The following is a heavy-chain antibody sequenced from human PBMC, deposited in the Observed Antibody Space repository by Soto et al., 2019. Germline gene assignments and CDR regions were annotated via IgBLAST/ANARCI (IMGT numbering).Heavy chain of an antibody. CDR1: GGSISSGGYS. J-gene: IGHJ4*02. D-gene: IGHD4-4*01. V-gene: IGHV4-30-2*01. Sequence: SETLSLTCAVSGGSISSGGYSWSWIRQPPGKGLEWIGYIYHSGSTYYNPSLKSRVTISVDRSKNQFSLKLSSVTAADTAVYYCARGYSPYYFDYWGQGTLVTVSS. CDR2: IYHSGST. CDR3: ARGYSPYYFDY.